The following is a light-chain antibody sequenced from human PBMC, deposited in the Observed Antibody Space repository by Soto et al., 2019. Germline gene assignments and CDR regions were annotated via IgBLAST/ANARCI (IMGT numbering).Light chain of an antibody. CDR3: QKYNNVPRT. V-gene: IGKV1-27*01. J-gene: IGKJ1*01. Sequence: DIQMTQSPSSLSASVGDTVTITCRASQGISNYLAWYQQKPGQVPNLLIYAASTLQSGVPSRFSGSGSGTDFTLIISSLRPEDVATYYCQKYNNVPRTFGQGTKVEI. CDR2: AAS. CDR1: QGISNY.